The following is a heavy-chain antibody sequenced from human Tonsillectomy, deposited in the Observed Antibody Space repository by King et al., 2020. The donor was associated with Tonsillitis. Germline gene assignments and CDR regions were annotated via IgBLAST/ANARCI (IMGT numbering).Heavy chain of an antibody. V-gene: IGHV3-23*04. Sequence: VQLVESGGGLVQPGGSLRLSCAASGFTFSSYAMSWVRQAPGKGLEWVSAISISGAGTYYADSVKGRFTIPRDNSKSTVYLQMNSLRAEDTALYYCAKLQAFYYMDVWGKGTTVTVSS. CDR1: GFTFSSYA. CDR3: AKLQAFYYMDV. J-gene: IGHJ6*03. CDR2: ISISGAGT.